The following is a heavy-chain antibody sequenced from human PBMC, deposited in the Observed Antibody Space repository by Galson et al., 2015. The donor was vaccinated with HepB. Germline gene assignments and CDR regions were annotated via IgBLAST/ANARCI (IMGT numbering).Heavy chain of an antibody. CDR1: GFSLSTSGMR. CDR2: IDWDDDK. CDR3: ARIMPGYCSSTSCYGGGAFDI. V-gene: IGHV2-70*04. J-gene: IGHJ3*02. Sequence: PALVKPTQTLTLTCTFSGFSLSTSGMRVSWIRQPPGKALEWLARIDWDDDKFYSTSLKTRLTISKDTSKNQVVLTMTNMDPVDTATYYCARIMPGYCSSTSCYGGGAFDIWGQGTMVTVSS. D-gene: IGHD2-2*01.